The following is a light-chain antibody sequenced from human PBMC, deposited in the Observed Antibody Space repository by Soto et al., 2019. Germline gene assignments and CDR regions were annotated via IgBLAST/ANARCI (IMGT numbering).Light chain of an antibody. CDR2: GAS. CDR1: QSVGDN. CDR3: QQYNDWPPMYT. J-gene: IGKJ2*01. V-gene: IGKV3-15*01. Sequence: EIVMTQSPATLSVSPGERATLSCRASQSVGDNLAWYQHKAGQAPRLLIYGASTRASGIPGRFSGTGSGTEFTLIISSLQSEDFAVYFCQQYNDWPPMYTFGQGTKLEIK.